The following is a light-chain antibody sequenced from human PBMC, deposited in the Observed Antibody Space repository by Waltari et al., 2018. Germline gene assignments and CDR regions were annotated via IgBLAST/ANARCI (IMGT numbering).Light chain of an antibody. CDR2: WAS. CDR1: QSVLYSSNNNNY. J-gene: IGKJ2*01. CDR3: QQYYSTPNT. Sequence: DIVMTQSPDSLTVSLGERVTINCKSSQSVLYSSNNNNYLAWYQQKPGQPPTLLIYWASTRESGVPDRFSGSGSGTDFTLTISSLQAEDVAVYYCQQYYSTPNTFGQGTKLEIK. V-gene: IGKV4-1*01.